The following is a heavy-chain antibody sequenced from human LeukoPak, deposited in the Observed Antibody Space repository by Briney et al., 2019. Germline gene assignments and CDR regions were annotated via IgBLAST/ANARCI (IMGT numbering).Heavy chain of an antibody. CDR2: ISGSGGST. CDR1: GFTFGNYG. CDR3: AKDYLRVLLWFGELLPDY. Sequence: PGGSLRLSCAASGFTFGNYGMSWVRQAPGKGLEWVSGISGSGGSTYYADSVKGRFTISRDNSKNTLYLQVNSLRAEDTAVYYFAKDYLRVLLWFGELLPDYWGQGTLVTVSS. V-gene: IGHV3-23*01. D-gene: IGHD3-10*01. J-gene: IGHJ4*02.